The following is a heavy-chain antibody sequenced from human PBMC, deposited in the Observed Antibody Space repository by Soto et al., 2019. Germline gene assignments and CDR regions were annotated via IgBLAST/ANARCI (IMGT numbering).Heavy chain of an antibody. CDR2: INSDGSSI. Sequence: WGSLRLSCAASGFTFRSNCMHWVRQAPGKGLVWVSRINSDGSSITYADSVKGRFTISRDNAKNTLYLQMSSLRAEDTAVYYCARTLTDDFWSGPDYWGQGTLVPVSS. CDR1: GFTFRSNC. J-gene: IGHJ4*02. CDR3: ARTLTDDFWSGPDY. D-gene: IGHD3-3*01. V-gene: IGHV3-74*01.